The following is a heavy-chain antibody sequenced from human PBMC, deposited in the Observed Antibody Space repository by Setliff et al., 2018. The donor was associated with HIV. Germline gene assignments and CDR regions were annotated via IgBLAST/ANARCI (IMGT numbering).Heavy chain of an antibody. CDR1: NYTLINYG. CDR3: ARGEFYCGTDCYWSSFDY. D-gene: IGHD2-21*02. Sequence: GASVKVSCKASNYTLINYGVSWVRQAPGQGLEWMGWIGSYSGYTIYAQKFQDRLTMTTDTSTTTASMELRSLRSDDTAVYYCARGEFYCGTDCYWSSFDYWGQGILVTVSS. V-gene: IGHV1-18*01. CDR2: IGSYSGYT. J-gene: IGHJ4*02.